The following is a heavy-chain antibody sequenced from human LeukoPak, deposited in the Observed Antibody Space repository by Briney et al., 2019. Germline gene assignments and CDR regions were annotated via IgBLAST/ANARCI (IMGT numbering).Heavy chain of an antibody. Sequence: GGSLRLSCAASGFTFSSYSMNWVRQAPGKGLEWVSYISSSSSTIYYADSVKGRFTISRDNAKNSLYLQMNSLRAEDTAVYYCARDPPGIAAARAFDIWGQGTMVTVSS. V-gene: IGHV3-48*01. CDR2: ISSSSSTI. D-gene: IGHD6-13*01. CDR1: GFTFSSYS. J-gene: IGHJ3*02. CDR3: ARDPPGIAAARAFDI.